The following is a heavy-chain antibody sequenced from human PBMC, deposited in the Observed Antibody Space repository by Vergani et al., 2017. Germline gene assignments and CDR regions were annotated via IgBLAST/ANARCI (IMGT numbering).Heavy chain of an antibody. J-gene: IGHJ4*02. CDR2: IYYSGST. CDR1: GGSISSGGYY. V-gene: IGHV4-31*03. Sequence: QVQLQESGPGLVKPSQTLFLTCTVSGGSISSGGYYWSWIRQHPGKGLEWIGYIYYSGSTYYNPSLKSRVTISVDTSKNQFSLKLSSVTAADTAVYYCARXRPTYDFWSGYYMGWGQGTLVTVSS. CDR3: ARXRPTYDFWSGYYMG. D-gene: IGHD3-3*01.